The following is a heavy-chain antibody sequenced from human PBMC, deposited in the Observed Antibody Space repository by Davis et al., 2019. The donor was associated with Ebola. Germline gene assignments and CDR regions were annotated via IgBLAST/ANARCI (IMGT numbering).Heavy chain of an antibody. Sequence: PGGSLRLSCAASGFTFSSYGMHWVRQAPGKGLEWVAVISYDGSNKYYADSVKGRFTISRDNFKNTLYLQMNSLRAEDTAVYYCAKGTNRIAVAGIGENYWGQGTLVTVSS. CDR2: ISYDGSNK. CDR1: GFTFSSYG. V-gene: IGHV3-30*18. D-gene: IGHD6-19*01. J-gene: IGHJ4*02. CDR3: AKGTNRIAVAGIGENY.